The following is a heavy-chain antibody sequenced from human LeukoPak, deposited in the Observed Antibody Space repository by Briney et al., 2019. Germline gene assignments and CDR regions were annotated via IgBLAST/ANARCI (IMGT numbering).Heavy chain of an antibody. CDR2: IRYDGSNK. CDR1: GFTFSSYG. CDR3: AKAGSYYDSSGYYYGAFDI. V-gene: IGHV3-30*02. D-gene: IGHD3-22*01. J-gene: IGHJ3*02. Sequence: GGSLRLSCAASGFTFSSYGMHWVRQAPGKGLEWVAFIRYDGSNKYYADSVKGRFTISRDNSKNTLYLQMNSLRAEDTAVYYCAKAGSYYDSSGYYYGAFDIWGQGTMVTVSS.